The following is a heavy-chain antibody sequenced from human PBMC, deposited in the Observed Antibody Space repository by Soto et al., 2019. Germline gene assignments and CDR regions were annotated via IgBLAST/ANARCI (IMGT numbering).Heavy chain of an antibody. CDR3: AKGTVTSGPFYYYYGMDV. CDR1: GFTFSSYA. J-gene: IGHJ6*02. D-gene: IGHD4-4*01. CDR2: ISGSGGST. V-gene: IGHV3-23*01. Sequence: GGSLRLSCAASGFTFSSYAMSWVRQAPGKGLEWVSAISGSGGSTYYADSVKGQFTISRDNSKNTLYLQMNSLRAEDTAVYYCAKGTVTSGPFYYYYGMDVWGQGTTVTVS.